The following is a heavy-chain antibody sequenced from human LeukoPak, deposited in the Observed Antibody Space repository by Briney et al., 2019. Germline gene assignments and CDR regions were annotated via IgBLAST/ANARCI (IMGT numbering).Heavy chain of an antibody. Sequence: QPGGSLRLSCAASGFTFRRYGMHWVRQAPGKGLEWVAFIRYDGSNKYYADSVKGRFTISRDNSKNTLYLQMNSLRAEDTAVYYCARDTRFGELLPGYWGQGTLVTVSS. V-gene: IGHV3-30*02. J-gene: IGHJ4*02. D-gene: IGHD3-10*01. CDR2: IRYDGSNK. CDR3: ARDTRFGELLPGY. CDR1: GFTFRRYG.